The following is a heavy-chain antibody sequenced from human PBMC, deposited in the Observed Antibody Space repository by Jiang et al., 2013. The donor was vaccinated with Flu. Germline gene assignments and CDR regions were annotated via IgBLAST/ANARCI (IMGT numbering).Heavy chain of an antibody. CDR2: INHSGST. Sequence: GSGLVKPSETLSLTCAVYGGSFSGYYWSWIRQPPGKGLEWIGEINHSGSTNYNPSLKSRVTISVDTSKNQFSLKLSSVTAADTAVYYCARSTRTLGYCSSTSCKGFDYWGQGTLVTVSS. CDR3: ARSTRTLGYCSSTSCKGFDY. J-gene: IGHJ4*02. CDR1: GGSFSGYY. V-gene: IGHV4-34*01. D-gene: IGHD2-2*01.